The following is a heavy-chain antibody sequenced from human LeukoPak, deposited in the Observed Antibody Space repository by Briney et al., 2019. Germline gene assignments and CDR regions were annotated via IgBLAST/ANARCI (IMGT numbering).Heavy chain of an antibody. CDR3: AKVRPRTTVTTSGMDV. J-gene: IGHJ6*02. V-gene: IGHV3-23*01. D-gene: IGHD4-17*01. Sequence: GGSLRLSCAASGFTFSSYAMSWVRQAPGKGLEWVSAISGSGGSTYYADSVKGRFTISRDNSKSTLYLQMNSLRAEDTAVYYCAKVRPRTTVTTSGMDVWGQGTTVTVSS. CDR2: ISGSGGST. CDR1: GFTFSSYA.